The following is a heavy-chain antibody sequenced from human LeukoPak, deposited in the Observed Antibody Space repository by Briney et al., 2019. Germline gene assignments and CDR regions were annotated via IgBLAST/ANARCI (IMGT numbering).Heavy chain of an antibody. CDR1: GYTFTSYD. Sequence: ASVKVSCKASGYTFTSYDINWVRQATGQGLEWMGWMNPNSGNTGYAQKFQGRVTMTRNTSISTAYMELSSLRSEDTAVYYCARGVDTAMVRWYYYYYYMDVWGKGTTVTVPS. D-gene: IGHD5-18*01. J-gene: IGHJ6*03. V-gene: IGHV1-8*01. CDR2: MNPNSGNT. CDR3: ARGVDTAMVRWYYYYYYMDV.